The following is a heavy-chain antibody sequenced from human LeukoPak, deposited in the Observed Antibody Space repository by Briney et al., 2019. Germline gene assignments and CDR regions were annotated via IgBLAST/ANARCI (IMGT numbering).Heavy chain of an antibody. J-gene: IGHJ4*02. D-gene: IGHD3-22*01. CDR1: GGTFSSYA. Sequence: SVKVSCKASGGTFSSYAISWVRQAPGQGLEWMGGIIPIFGTANYAQKFQGRVTITTDESTSTAYMELSSLRSEDTAVYYCARPHYYDSSGDSYYFDYWGQGTLVTVSS. V-gene: IGHV1-69*05. CDR3: ARPHYYDSSGDSYYFDY. CDR2: IIPIFGTA.